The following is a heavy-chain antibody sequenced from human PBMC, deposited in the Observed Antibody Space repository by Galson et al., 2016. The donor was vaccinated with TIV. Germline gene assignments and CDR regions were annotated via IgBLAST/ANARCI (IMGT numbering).Heavy chain of an antibody. CDR2: IGGIGTSP. CDR3: AKDAQWLPAAYFDY. D-gene: IGHD6-19*01. V-gene: IGHV3-23*01. Sequence: LRLSCAASGFTFSAYAVNWVRQAPGEGLEWVSGIGGIGTSPYYAGSVKGRFTISRDNSRNTLYLQMNSLRAEDTALYYCAKDAQWLPAAYFDYWGQGILVTVSS. J-gene: IGHJ4*02. CDR1: GFTFSAYA.